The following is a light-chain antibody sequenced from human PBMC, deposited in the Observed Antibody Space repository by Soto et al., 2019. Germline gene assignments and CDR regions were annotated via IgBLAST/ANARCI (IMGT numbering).Light chain of an antibody. J-gene: IGLJ2*01. CDR2: EVT. CDR1: SSDVGAYNV. Sequence: QSALTQPPSASGSPGQSVTISCAGTSSDVGAYNVVSWYQQHPGKAPKLLISEVTKRPSGVPDRFSGSKSGNTASLTVSGPRAEDEADYYCSSYAGTGSNSVVFGGGTKLTVL. CDR3: SSYAGTGSNSVV. V-gene: IGLV2-8*01.